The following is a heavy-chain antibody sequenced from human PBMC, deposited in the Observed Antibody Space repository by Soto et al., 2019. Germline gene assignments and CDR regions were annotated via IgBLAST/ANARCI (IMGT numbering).Heavy chain of an antibody. D-gene: IGHD1-1*01. J-gene: IGHJ4*02. CDR3: IGPKERRDH. CDR1: GYTFSDFY. CDR2: INPHTGGA. V-gene: IGHV1-2*02. Sequence: GASVKVSCKASGYTFSDFYIHWVRQAPGQGLEWMGWINPHTGGANYAQRFQGRVTMTRDTSISAAYMELSSLRSDDTAVYYCIGPKERRDHWGQGTLVTVSS.